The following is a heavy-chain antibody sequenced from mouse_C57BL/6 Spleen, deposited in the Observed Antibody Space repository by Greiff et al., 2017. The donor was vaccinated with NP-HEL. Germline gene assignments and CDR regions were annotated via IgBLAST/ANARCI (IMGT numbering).Heavy chain of an antibody. J-gene: IGHJ1*03. V-gene: IGHV7-1*01. D-gene: IGHD1-1*01. CDR2: SRNKANDYTT. Sequence: EVKLMESGGGLVQSGRSLRLSCATSGFTFSDFYMEWVRQAPGKGLEWIAASRNKANDYTTEYSASVKGRFIVSRDTSQSILYLQMNALRAEDTAIYYCARDAHYYYGSSWYFDVWGTGTTVTVSS. CDR3: ARDAHYYYGSSWYFDV. CDR1: GFTFSDFY.